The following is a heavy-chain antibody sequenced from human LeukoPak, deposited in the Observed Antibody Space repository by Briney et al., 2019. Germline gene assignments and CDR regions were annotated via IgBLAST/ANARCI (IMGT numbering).Heavy chain of an antibody. CDR1: GGSISSGDYY. J-gene: IGHJ6*02. Sequence: PSQTLSLTCTVSGGSISSGDYYWSWIRQPPGKGLEWMGYIYYSGSTYYNPSLKSRVTISVDTSKNQFSLKLSSVTAADTAVYYCARAGSLDLVYGMDVWGQGTTVTVSS. V-gene: IGHV4-30-4*01. D-gene: IGHD1-26*01. CDR2: IYYSGST. CDR3: ARAGSLDLVYGMDV.